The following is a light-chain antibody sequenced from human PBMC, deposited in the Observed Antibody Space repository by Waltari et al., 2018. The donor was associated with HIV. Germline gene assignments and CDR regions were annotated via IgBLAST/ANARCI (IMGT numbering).Light chain of an antibody. V-gene: IGKV3-20*01. CDR2: CVS. CDR3: QHYGGSPLYT. J-gene: IGKJ2*01. Sequence: EIELTQSPGTPYLSPGETATLSCRASQTINNNFFAWYQQSSGQAPRLPIYCVSSRATGIPDRFRASGSGTDFTLTISRLEPEDFAVYYCQHYGGSPLYTFGQGTKLEIK. CDR1: QTINNNF.